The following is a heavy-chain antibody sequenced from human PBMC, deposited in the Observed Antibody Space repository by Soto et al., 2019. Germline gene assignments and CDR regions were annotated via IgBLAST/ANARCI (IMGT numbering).Heavy chain of an antibody. CDR1: GGSVGSGAYY. Sequence: QVLLQEPGPGQVRPSETLSLTCIVSGGSVGSGAYYWSWIRQPPGSALEWIGYIQYSRDTNYNSSLKSRVTISVDRSRNRFSLKLTSVTAADTAFYYCARHDYADRTFDLWGQGTKVTVSS. J-gene: IGHJ3*01. D-gene: IGHD5-12*01. CDR2: IQYSRDT. CDR3: ARHDYADRTFDL. V-gene: IGHV4-61*08.